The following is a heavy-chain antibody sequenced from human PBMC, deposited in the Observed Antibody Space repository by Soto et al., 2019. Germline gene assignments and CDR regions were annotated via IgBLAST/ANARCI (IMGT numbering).Heavy chain of an antibody. CDR1: GFTFSSYA. CDR2: ISGSGGST. CDR3: AKDSRRSYYDSSGFLDY. J-gene: IGHJ4*02. Sequence: PGGSLRLSCAASGFTFSSYAMSWVRQAPGKGLEWVSAISGSGGSTYYADYVKGRFTISRDNSKNTLYLQMNSLRAEDTAVYYCAKDSRRSYYDSSGFLDYWGQGTLVTVSS. D-gene: IGHD3-22*01. V-gene: IGHV3-23*01.